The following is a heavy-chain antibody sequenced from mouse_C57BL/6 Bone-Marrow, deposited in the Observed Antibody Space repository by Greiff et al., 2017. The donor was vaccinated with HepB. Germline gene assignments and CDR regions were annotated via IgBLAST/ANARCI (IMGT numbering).Heavy chain of an antibody. D-gene: IGHD1-1*01. V-gene: IGHV1-39*01. J-gene: IGHJ2*01. Sequence: VQLQQSGPELVKPGASVKISCKASGYSFTDYNMNWVKQSNGKSLEWIGEIDPSDSYTNYNQKFKGKSTLTVDKSSSTAYMQLSSLTSEDSAVYYCARSTTVVAYYFDYWGQGTTLTVSS. CDR2: IDPSDSYT. CDR3: ARSTTVVAYYFDY. CDR1: GYSFTDYN.